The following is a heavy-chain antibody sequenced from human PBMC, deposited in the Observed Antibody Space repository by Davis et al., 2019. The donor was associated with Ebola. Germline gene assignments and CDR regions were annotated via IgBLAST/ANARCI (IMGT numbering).Heavy chain of an antibody. J-gene: IGHJ5*02. CDR3: ARDWDCTGGSCRNCFDP. CDR2: MSSYNGNT. Sequence: AASVKVSCKASGYSYTSYGISWVRQAPGQGLEWMGWMSSYNGNTNYDQKFQGRVTMTTDRSTSTMYMDLRSLTSDDTAVYYCARDWDCTGGSCRNCFDPWGQGTQVIVSA. D-gene: IGHD2-15*01. CDR1: GYSYTSYG. V-gene: IGHV1-18*04.